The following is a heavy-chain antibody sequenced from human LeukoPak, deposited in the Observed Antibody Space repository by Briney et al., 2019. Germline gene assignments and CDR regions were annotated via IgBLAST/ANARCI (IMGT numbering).Heavy chain of an antibody. CDR2: IYTSGST. J-gene: IGHJ4*02. D-gene: IGHD3-22*01. Sequence: SETLSLTCTVSGGSISSGSYYWRWIRQPAGKGLEWIGRIYTSGSTNYSPSLMSRVTISVDTSKNQFSLKLSSVTAADTAVYYCARAHSHYYDSSGYSIDYWGQGTLVTVSS. CDR3: ARAHSHYYDSSGYSIDY. V-gene: IGHV4-61*02. CDR1: GGSISSGSYY.